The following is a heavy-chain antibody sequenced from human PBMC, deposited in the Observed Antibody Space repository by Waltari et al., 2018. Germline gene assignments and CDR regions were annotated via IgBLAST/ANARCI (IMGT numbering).Heavy chain of an antibody. Sequence: QVQLVQSGAEVKKPGASVKVSCKASGYTFTGYYMHWVRQAPGQGLEWMGGINPNSGGTNYAQKFQGRVTMTRDTSISTAYMELSRLRSDDTAVYYCARERGYSGYDYVANDYWGQGTLVTVSS. V-gene: IGHV1-2*02. CDR3: ARERGYSGYDYVANDY. CDR1: GYTFTGYY. D-gene: IGHD5-12*01. J-gene: IGHJ4*02. CDR2: INPNSGGT.